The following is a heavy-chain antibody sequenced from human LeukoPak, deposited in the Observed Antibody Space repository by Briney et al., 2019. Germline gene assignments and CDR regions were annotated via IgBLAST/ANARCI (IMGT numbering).Heavy chain of an antibody. J-gene: IGHJ4*02. CDR1: GDSISSYY. CDR3: ATLRDRAFDS. CDR2: IYYSGST. D-gene: IGHD2/OR15-2a*01. V-gene: IGHV4-59*08. Sequence: SETLSLTCTVSGDSISSYYWSWIRQPPGKGLEWIGYIYYSGSTNYNPSLKSRVTISLDTSKNQFSLKVSSVTAADTAVYYCATLRDRAFDSWGQGTLVTVSS.